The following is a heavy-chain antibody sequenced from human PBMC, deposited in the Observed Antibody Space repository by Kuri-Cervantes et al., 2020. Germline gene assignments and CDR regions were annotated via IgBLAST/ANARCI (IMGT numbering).Heavy chain of an antibody. CDR1: GGSISGHY. Sequence: GSLRLSCTVSGGSISGHYWSWIRQPPGKGLEWIGYIYYSGRTNYNPSLKSRATISVDTSKNQFSLKLSSVTAADTAVYYCARGFWSGSSYYYMDVWGKGTTVTVSS. V-gene: IGHV4-59*11. J-gene: IGHJ6*03. CDR2: IYYSGRT. CDR3: ARGFWSGSSYYYMDV. D-gene: IGHD3-3*01.